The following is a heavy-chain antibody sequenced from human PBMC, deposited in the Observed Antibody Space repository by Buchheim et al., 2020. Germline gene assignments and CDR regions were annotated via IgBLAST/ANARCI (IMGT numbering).Heavy chain of an antibody. V-gene: IGHV3-30*03. J-gene: IGHJ3*02. CDR3: SAQLLLNAFDI. D-gene: IGHD2-15*01. Sequence: QVQLVESGGGVVQPGRSLRLSCAASGFTFSSYGMHWVRQAPGKGLEWVAVISYDGSNKYYAESVKGQFTISRDNSKNTLYLQMNSLRAEDTAVYYCSAQLLLNAFDIWGQGT. CDR2: ISYDGSNK. CDR1: GFTFSSYG.